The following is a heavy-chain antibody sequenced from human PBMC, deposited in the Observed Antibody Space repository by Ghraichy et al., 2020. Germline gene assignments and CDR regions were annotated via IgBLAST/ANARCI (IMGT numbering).Heavy chain of an antibody. CDR3: AIERSESNWNTRKRLDP. J-gene: IGHJ5*02. CDR2: ITPFFDTS. V-gene: IGHV1-69*06. CDR1: GGNFSTNA. Sequence: SVKVSCKASGGNFSTNAISWLRQAPGQGPEWMGRITPFFDTSNYAQKFQGRVTFTADKATRTSYMELSSLSSEDTAMYYCAIERSESNWNTRKRLDPWGQGTLVTVST. D-gene: IGHD1/OR15-1a*01.